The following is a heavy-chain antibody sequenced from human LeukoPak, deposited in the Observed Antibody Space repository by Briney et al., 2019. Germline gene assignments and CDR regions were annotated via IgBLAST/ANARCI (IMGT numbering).Heavy chain of an antibody. V-gene: IGHV1-8*03. CDR2: MNPNSGKT. J-gene: IGHJ4*02. D-gene: IGHD3-3*01. CDR3: AIGVVIMYYFDY. Sequence: ASVKVSCKASGYTFTSYDINWVRQATGQGLEWMGWMNPNSGKTGYAQKFQGRVTITRNTSISTAYMELSSLRSGDTAVYYCAIGVVIMYYFDYWGQGTLVTVSS. CDR1: GYTFTSYD.